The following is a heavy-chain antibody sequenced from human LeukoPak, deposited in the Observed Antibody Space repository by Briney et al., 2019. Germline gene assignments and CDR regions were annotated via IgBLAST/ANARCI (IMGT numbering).Heavy chain of an antibody. D-gene: IGHD3-10*01. Sequence: ASVKVSCKASGSTFITYSITWVRQAPGQGLEWMGWISPYNGNTNYAQNFQGRVTITTDTSATTVYMELRSLRSDDTAVYYCARGQPKFGELFAPLDYWGQGTLVTVSS. CDR2: ISPYNGNT. CDR3: ARGQPKFGELFAPLDY. J-gene: IGHJ4*02. CDR1: GSTFITYS. V-gene: IGHV1-18*01.